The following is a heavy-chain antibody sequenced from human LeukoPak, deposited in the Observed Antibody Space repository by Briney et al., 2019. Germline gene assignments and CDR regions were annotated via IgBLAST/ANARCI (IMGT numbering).Heavy chain of an antibody. D-gene: IGHD1-14*01. Sequence: PGGSLRLSCAASGFTFSSYKMNWVRQAPGKGLEWVAYISESGSNIYYAGSVKGRFTISRDNAKNSLYLQMNSLRAEDTAVYYCARDRYHYYGLDVWGQGTTVTVSS. CDR1: GFTFSSYK. CDR3: ARDRYHYYGLDV. V-gene: IGHV3-48*03. CDR2: ISESGSNI. J-gene: IGHJ6*02.